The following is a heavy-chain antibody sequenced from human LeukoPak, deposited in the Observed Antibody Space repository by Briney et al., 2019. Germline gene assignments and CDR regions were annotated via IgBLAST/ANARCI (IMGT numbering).Heavy chain of an antibody. D-gene: IGHD2/OR15-2a*01. CDR3: ARGYYNSALGRFDY. J-gene: IGHJ4*02. CDR2: INHSGST. CDR1: GGSFSGYY. V-gene: IGHV4-34*01. Sequence: SETLSLTCAVYGGSFSGYYWSWIRQPPGKGLEWIGEINHSGSTNYNPSLKSRVTISVDVSKNQFSLRLSSVTAADTALYYCARGYYNSALGRFDYWGQGTLVTVSS.